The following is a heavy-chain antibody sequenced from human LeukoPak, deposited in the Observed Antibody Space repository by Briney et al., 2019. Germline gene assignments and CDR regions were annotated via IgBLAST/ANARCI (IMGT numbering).Heavy chain of an antibody. CDR2: IRYDGSNK. J-gene: IGHJ6*03. CDR3: AKGSKAVLFTRNHYMDV. CDR1: GFTFSSYD. D-gene: IGHD6-19*01. Sequence: GGSLRLSYAASGFTFSSYDIHWVRQAPGKGLEWVAFIRYDGSNKYYADSVRGRFTISRDNSKNTLYLQMNSLRAEDTAVYFCAKGSKAVLFTRNHYMDVWGKGTTVTISS. V-gene: IGHV3-30*02.